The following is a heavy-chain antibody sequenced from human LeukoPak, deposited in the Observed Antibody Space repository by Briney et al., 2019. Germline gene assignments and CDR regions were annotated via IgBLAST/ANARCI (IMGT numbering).Heavy chain of an antibody. V-gene: IGHV3-30*02. Sequence: GGSLRLSCAASGFTFSSYGMHWVRQAPGKGLEWVAFIRYDGSNKHYADSVKGRFTISRDNSKNTLYLQMNSLRAEDTAVYYCAKDLFRGYSYGSGEYFDYWGQGTLVTVSS. CDR3: AKDLFRGYSYGSGEYFDY. J-gene: IGHJ4*02. D-gene: IGHD5-18*01. CDR1: GFTFSSYG. CDR2: IRYDGSNK.